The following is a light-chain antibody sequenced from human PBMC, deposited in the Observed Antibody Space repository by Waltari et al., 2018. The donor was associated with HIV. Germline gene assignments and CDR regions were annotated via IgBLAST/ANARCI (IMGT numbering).Light chain of an antibody. J-gene: IGLJ3*02. CDR2: NNN. Sequence: SSELTQDPAVSVALGQTVRITCQGDSLSSSYASWYQQKPGQAPVLVIYNNNNRPSGIPDRFSGSSSGNTASLTITGAQAEDEADYYCNSRDSSGKHHWVFGGGTKLTVL. CDR1: SLSSSY. V-gene: IGLV3-19*01. CDR3: NSRDSSGKHHWV.